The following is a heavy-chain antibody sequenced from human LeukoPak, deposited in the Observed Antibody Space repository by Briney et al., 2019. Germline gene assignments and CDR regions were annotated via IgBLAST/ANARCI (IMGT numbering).Heavy chain of an antibody. V-gene: IGHV4-34*01. CDR2: INHSGST. CDR1: GGSFSGYY. D-gene: IGHD2-2*01. Sequence: PSETLSLTCAVYGGSFSGYYWSWIRQPPGKGLEWIGEINHSGSTNYNPSLKSRVTISVDTSKNQFSLKLSSVTAADTAVYYCARGQRRLTYYYYGMDVCGQGTTVTVSS. J-gene: IGHJ6*02. CDR3: ARGQRRLTYYYYGMDV.